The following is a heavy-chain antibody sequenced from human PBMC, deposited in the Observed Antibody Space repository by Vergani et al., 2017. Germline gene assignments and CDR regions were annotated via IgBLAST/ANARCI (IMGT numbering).Heavy chain of an antibody. V-gene: IGHV4-61*02. Sequence: QVQLQESGPGLVKPSQTLSLTCTVSGGSISSGSYYWSWIRQPAGKGLEWIGRIYTSGSTNYNPSLKSRVTISVDTSKNQFSLKLSSVTAADTAVYYCAGASYYYDSSGYYYYYYYGMDVWGQGTTVTVSS. CDR3: AGASYYYDSSGYYYYYYYGMDV. CDR2: IYTSGST. D-gene: IGHD3-22*01. CDR1: GGSISSGSYY. J-gene: IGHJ6*02.